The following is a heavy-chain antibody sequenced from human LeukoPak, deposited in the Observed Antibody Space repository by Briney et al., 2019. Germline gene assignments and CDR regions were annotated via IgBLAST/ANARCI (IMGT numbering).Heavy chain of an antibody. J-gene: IGHJ4*02. CDR3: AKDGISRGSGSYYDK. D-gene: IGHD3-10*01. CDR2: TSHDGRKN. Sequence: TGRSLRLSCAASGFTFSNYAMHWVRRAPGKGLEWVAITSHDGRKNNYADSVKGRFTISRDSSENTVYLQMNSLRAEDTAVYYCAKDGISRGSGSYYDKWGQGTLVAVSS. CDR1: GFTFSNYA. V-gene: IGHV3-30*18.